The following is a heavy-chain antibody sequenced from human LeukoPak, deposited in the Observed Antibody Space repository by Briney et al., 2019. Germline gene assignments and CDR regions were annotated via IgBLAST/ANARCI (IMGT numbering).Heavy chain of an antibody. CDR2: IYYSGST. V-gene: IGHV4-59*01. Sequence: PSETLSLTCTVSGGSISSYYWSWIRQTPGKGLEWIGYIYYSGSTNYNPSLKSRVTISVDTSKNQFSLKLSSVTAADTAVYYCARTYSGSPAYDYWGQGTLVTVSS. J-gene: IGHJ4*02. CDR3: ARTYSGSPAYDY. CDR1: GGSISSYY. D-gene: IGHD1-26*01.